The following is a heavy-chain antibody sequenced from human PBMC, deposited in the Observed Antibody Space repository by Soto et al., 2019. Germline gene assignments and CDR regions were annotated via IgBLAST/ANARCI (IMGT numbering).Heavy chain of an antibody. CDR1: GFTFSSYE. CDR3: ARDRGQLWLPDYFDY. D-gene: IGHD5-18*01. CDR2: ISSSGSTI. Sequence: PGGSLRLSCAASGFTFSSYEMNWVRQAPGKGLEWVSYISSSGSTIYYADSVKGRFTISRDNAKNSLYLQMNSLRAEDTAVYYCARDRGQLWLPDYFDYWGQGTLVTVSS. J-gene: IGHJ4*02. V-gene: IGHV3-48*03.